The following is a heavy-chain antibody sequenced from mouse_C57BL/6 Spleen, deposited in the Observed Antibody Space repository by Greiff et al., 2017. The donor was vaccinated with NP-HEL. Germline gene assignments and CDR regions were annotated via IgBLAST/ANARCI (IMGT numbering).Heavy chain of an antibody. CDR2: IDPSDSYT. CDR3: ARWDYYGSSSYFDY. V-gene: IGHV1-59*01. CDR1: GYTFTSYW. Sequence: VQLQQPGAELVRPGTSVKLSCKASGYTFTSYWMHWVKQRPGQGLEWIGVIDPSDSYTNYNQKFKGKATLTVDTSSSTAYMQLSSLTSEDSAVYYCARWDYYGSSSYFDYWGQGTTLTVSS. D-gene: IGHD1-1*01. J-gene: IGHJ2*01.